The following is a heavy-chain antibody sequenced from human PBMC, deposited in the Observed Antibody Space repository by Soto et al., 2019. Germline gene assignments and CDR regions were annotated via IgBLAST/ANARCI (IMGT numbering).Heavy chain of an antibody. CDR2: IYTSGAT. CDR1: GDSISTYY. D-gene: IGHD3-10*01. J-gene: IGHJ4*02. CDR3: ARRASGSGRHFDN. V-gene: IGHV4-4*07. Sequence: PSETLSLTCTGSGDSISTYYWNWIRQPAGKAMEWIGRIYTSGATNYTPSLRSRVTMSVDTSKNQFSLELSSVTAADTAVYYCARRASGSGRHFDNWGQGTLVTVSS.